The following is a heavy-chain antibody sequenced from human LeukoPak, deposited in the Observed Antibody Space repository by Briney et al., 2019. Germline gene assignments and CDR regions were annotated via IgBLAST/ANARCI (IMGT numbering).Heavy chain of an antibody. J-gene: IGHJ3*02. CDR1: GYTFTNYG. V-gene: IGHV1-18*01. Sequence: GASVKVSCKASGYTFTNYGISWVRQAPGQGLEWMGWISVYNGNTNYVQKFQGRVTMTRDMSTSTVYMDLSSLRSDDTAVYYCATVPRSDVRDAFDIWGQGTMVTVSS. CDR3: ATVPRSDVRDAFDI. CDR2: ISVYNGNT.